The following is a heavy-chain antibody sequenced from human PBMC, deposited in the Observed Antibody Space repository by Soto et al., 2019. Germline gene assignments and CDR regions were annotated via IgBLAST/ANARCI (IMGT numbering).Heavy chain of an antibody. CDR3: ARDGSSWYYYFDY. Sequence: QVQLVQSGAEVKKPGASVKVSCKASGYTFTSYAMHWVRQAPGQRLEWMGWINAGNGNTKYSQKFQGRVTITRDTSASTAYVELSSLRSEDTAVYYGARDGSSWYYYFDYWGQGTLVTVSS. CDR1: GYTFTSYA. V-gene: IGHV1-3*01. CDR2: INAGNGNT. D-gene: IGHD6-13*01. J-gene: IGHJ4*02.